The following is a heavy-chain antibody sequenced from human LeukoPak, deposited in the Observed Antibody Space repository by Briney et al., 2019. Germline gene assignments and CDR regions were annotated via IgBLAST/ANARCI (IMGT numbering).Heavy chain of an antibody. CDR1: GYSFTSYW. Sequence: GESLKISCKGSGYSFTSYWIGWVRQMPGKGLEWMGIIYPGDSDTRYSPSFQGQVTISADKSISTAYLQWSSLKAPDTAMYYCARSTAAAGTASLGDYYMDVWGRGTTVTVSS. D-gene: IGHD6-13*01. J-gene: IGHJ6*03. CDR3: ARSTAAAGTASLGDYYMDV. CDR2: IYPGDSDT. V-gene: IGHV5-51*01.